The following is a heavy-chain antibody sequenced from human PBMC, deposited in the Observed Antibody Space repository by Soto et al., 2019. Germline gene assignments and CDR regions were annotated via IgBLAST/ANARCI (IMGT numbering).Heavy chain of an antibody. V-gene: IGHV3-30*18. CDR2: ISYDGSNK. Sequence: QVQLVESGGGVVQPERSLRLSCAASGFTFSSYGMHWVRQAPGKGLEWVAVISYDGSNKYYADSVKGRFTISRDNSKNTLYLQMNSLRAEDTAVYYCAKDSSSGYYYVADVDYWGQGTLVTVSS. CDR3: AKDSSSGYYYVADVDY. J-gene: IGHJ4*02. D-gene: IGHD3-22*01. CDR1: GFTFSSYG.